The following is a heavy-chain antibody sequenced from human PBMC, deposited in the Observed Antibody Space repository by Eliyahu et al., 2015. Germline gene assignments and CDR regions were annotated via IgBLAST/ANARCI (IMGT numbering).Heavy chain of an antibody. J-gene: IGHJ5*02. CDR1: GXSIXSXSXX. V-gene: IGHV4-39*01. CDR2: IYYSGT. Sequence: QLQLQESGPGLVKPSETLSLTXXVSGXSIXSXSXXWAWIRQPPGKGLEWNGSIYYSGTYYNPSLKSRVTISVDTSKNQFSLKLSSVTAADTAVYYCARHSLLLNWFDPWGQGTLVTVSS. CDR3: ARHSLLLNWFDP. D-gene: IGHD3-10*01.